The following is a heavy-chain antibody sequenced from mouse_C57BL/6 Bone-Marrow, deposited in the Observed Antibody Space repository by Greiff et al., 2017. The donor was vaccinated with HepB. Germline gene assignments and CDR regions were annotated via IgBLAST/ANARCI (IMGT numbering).Heavy chain of an antibody. D-gene: IGHD1-1*01. V-gene: IGHV1-81*01. Sequence: VQLQQSGAELARPGASVKLSCKASGYTFTSYGISWVKQRTGQGLEWIGEIYPRSGNTYYNEKFKGKATLTADKSSSTAYMELRSLTSEDSAVYFCARRIYYYGSGGYFDVWGTGTTVTVSS. CDR2: IYPRSGNT. J-gene: IGHJ1*03. CDR1: GYTFTSYG. CDR3: ARRIYYYGSGGYFDV.